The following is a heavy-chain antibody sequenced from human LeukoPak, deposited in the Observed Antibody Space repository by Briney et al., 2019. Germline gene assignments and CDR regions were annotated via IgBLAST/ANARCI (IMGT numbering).Heavy chain of an antibody. CDR3: AKTYGDYIQRPLDY. D-gene: IGHD4-17*01. Sequence: GGSLRLSCAASGFTFSSYAMSWVRQAPGRGLGWVSGISGSGGSTSYADSVKGRFTISRDISKNTLYLQMNSLRAEDTAVYFCAKTYGDYIQRPLDYWGQGTLVTVSS. J-gene: IGHJ4*02. CDR2: ISGSGGST. V-gene: IGHV3-23*01. CDR1: GFTFSSYA.